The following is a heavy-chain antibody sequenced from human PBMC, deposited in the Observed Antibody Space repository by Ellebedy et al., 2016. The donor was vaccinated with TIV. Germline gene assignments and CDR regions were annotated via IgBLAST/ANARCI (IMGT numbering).Heavy chain of an antibody. J-gene: IGHJ6*02. Sequence: AASVKVSCKASGDTFTDYYIHWVRQAPGQGLEWMGWLNPNSGGPNYAQKFQGRVTMTRDTSISTDDRELSRLRSDDTAVDYCARDKGRAVAYSIGAYSGYYGMDVWGQGTTVTVSS. CDR1: GDTFTDYY. D-gene: IGHD6-19*01. V-gene: IGHV1-2*02. CDR2: LNPNSGGP. CDR3: ARDKGRAVAYSIGAYSGYYGMDV.